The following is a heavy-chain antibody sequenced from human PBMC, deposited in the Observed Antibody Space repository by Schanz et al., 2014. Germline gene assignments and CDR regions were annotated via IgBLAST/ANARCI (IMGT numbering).Heavy chain of an antibody. Sequence: VQLVESGGGLVQPGGSLRLSCAASGFTFSDHYMEWVRQAPGKGLEWVALISYDGSNKYYADSVKGRFTISRDNANNSLYLQMNSLRDEDTAVYYCARRYSGRYCFDYWGQGTLVAVSS. CDR3: ARRYSGRYCFDY. CDR2: ISYDGSNK. D-gene: IGHD1-26*01. J-gene: IGHJ4*02. CDR1: GFTFSDHY. V-gene: IGHV3-30*03.